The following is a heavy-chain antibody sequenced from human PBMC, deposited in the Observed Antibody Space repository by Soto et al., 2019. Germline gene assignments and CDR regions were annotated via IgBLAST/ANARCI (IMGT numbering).Heavy chain of an antibody. Sequence: SETLSLICAVYGGSFSGYYWSGIRQPPGKGLEWIGEINHSGSTNYNPSLKSRVTISVDTSKNQFSLKLSSVTAADTAVYYCARARAYMVRGVMRPFDYWGQGTLVTVSS. CDR1: GGSFSGYY. J-gene: IGHJ4*02. D-gene: IGHD3-10*01. CDR3: ARARAYMVRGVMRPFDY. CDR2: INHSGST. V-gene: IGHV4-34*01.